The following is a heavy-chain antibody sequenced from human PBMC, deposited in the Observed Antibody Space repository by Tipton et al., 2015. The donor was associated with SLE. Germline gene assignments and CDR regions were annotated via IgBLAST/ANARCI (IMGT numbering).Heavy chain of an antibody. D-gene: IGHD5-24*01. CDR1: GASISTHY. CDR2: LYHTGTS. V-gene: IGHV4-59*11. Sequence: TLSLTCTVSGASISTHYWSWIRKPPGKRLEWIGSLYHTGTSGYNPSLKSRVTISVDTSKRQFSLRLSSVTAADTAVYYCARDSDGRRAFDLWGQGKLVTVSS. J-gene: IGHJ3*01. CDR3: ARDSDGRRAFDL.